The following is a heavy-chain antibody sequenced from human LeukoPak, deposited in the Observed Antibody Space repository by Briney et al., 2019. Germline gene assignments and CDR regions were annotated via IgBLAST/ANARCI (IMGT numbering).Heavy chain of an antibody. V-gene: IGHV3-7*01. CDR3: ATSRTFDY. Sequence: GGSLRLSCAASGFTFSSYWMGWLRQAPGKGLEWVANIKQDGSEKYYVESVKGRFTISRDNAKNPLYLQMSSLRAEDTAVYYCATSRTFDYWGQGTLVTVSS. CDR2: IKQDGSEK. CDR1: GFTFSSYW. D-gene: IGHD2-2*01. J-gene: IGHJ4*02.